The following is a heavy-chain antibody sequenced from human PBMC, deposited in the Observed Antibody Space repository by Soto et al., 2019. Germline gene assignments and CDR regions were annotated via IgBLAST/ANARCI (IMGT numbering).Heavy chain of an antibody. CDR3: ARHVEYGDSEWLLSPPLYYYYMDV. J-gene: IGHJ6*03. V-gene: IGHV4-59*08. D-gene: IGHD3-3*01. Sequence: QVQLQESGPGLVKPSETLSLTCTVSGGSISSYYWSWIRQPPGKGLEWIGYIYYSGSTNYNPSLKSRVTISVDTSKNQFSLKLSSVTAADTAVYYCARHVEYGDSEWLLSPPLYYYYMDVWGKGTTVTVSS. CDR2: IYYSGST. CDR1: GGSISSYY.